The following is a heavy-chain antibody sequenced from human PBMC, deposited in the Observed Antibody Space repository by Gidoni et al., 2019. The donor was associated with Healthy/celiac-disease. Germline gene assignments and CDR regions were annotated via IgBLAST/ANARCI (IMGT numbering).Heavy chain of an antibody. Sequence: QVQLQQWGAGLLKPSETLSLTCAVYGGSFSGYYWSWIRQPPGKGLEWIGEINHSGSTNYNPSLKSRVTISVDTSKNQFSLKLSSVTAADTAVYYCARAMVRGVRKGYFDYWGQGTLVTVSS. CDR1: GGSFSGYY. D-gene: IGHD3-10*01. CDR2: INHSGST. CDR3: ARAMVRGVRKGYFDY. J-gene: IGHJ4*02. V-gene: IGHV4-34*01.